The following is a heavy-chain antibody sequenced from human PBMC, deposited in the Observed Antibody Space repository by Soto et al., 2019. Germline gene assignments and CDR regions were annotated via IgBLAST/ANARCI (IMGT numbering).Heavy chain of an antibody. CDR1: GFTFSSYG. J-gene: IGHJ4*02. CDR3: ARDGGYYYEVRTAWCYFDY. D-gene: IGHD3-22*01. Sequence: PGESLKISCAASGFTFSSYGMHWGRQAPGKRLEWVAVIWYDGSNKYYADYVKGRFTISRDNSKNTLYLQMNSLRAEDTAVYYCARDGGYYYEVRTAWCYFDYWGKGTLVTVSS. V-gene: IGHV3-33*01. CDR2: IWYDGSNK.